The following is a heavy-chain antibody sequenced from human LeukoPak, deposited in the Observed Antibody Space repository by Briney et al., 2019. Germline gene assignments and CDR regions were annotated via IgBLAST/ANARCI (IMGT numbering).Heavy chain of an antibody. CDR1: GGSVSSSGSY. V-gene: IGHV4-31*03. J-gene: IGHJ4*02. CDR3: ARVEDGHSIDY. D-gene: IGHD5-24*01. CDR2: IYYSGST. Sequence: SETLSLTCTVSGGSVSSSGSYWSWIRQPPGKGLEWFAYIYYSGSTYYNPSLKSRVTISVDTSKNQFSLKLSSVTAADTAVYYCARVEDGHSIDYWGQGTLVTVPS.